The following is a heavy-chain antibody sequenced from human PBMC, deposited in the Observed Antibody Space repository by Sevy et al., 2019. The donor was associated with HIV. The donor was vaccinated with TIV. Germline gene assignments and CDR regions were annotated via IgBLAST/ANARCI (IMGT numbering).Heavy chain of an antibody. Sequence: GGSLRLSCVASGFTFSDYYMSWIRQAPGKGLEWVSYISGSDGAIYYADSVKGRFTISRDNTKNSLYLQMNSLRAEDTAVYYCVREAANVRYFDYWGQGTLVTVSS. CDR1: GFTFSDYY. V-gene: IGHV3-11*04. CDR3: VREAANVRYFDY. D-gene: IGHD3-10*02. J-gene: IGHJ4*02. CDR2: ISGSDGAI.